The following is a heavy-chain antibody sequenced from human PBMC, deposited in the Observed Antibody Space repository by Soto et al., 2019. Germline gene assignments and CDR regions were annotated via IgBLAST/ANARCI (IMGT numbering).Heavy chain of an antibody. Sequence: AGSLRLSCAASGFTFTRYSMNWVRQAPGKGLEWVSSISSTTNYIYYGDSMKGRFTISRDNAKNSLYLEMNSLRAEDTAVYYCARESEDLTSNFDYWGQGTLVTVSS. V-gene: IGHV3-21*06. CDR1: GFTFTRYS. CDR2: ISSTTNYI. J-gene: IGHJ4*02. CDR3: ARESEDLTSNFDY.